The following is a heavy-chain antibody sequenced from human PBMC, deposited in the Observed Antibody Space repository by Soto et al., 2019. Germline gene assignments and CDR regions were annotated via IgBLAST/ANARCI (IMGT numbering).Heavy chain of an antibody. J-gene: IGHJ6*02. CDR2: IFYSGTT. CDR3: ARDSVLFGDFNYYYNGMDV. Sequence: SGTLSLTCTVSGGSISSGNYYWAWIRQPTGKGLEWIGYIFYSGTTYYNPSLESRVTISVDTSKNQFFLKLSSVTAADTAVYFCARDSVLFGDFNYYYNGMDVWGRGTAVTVSS. CDR1: GGSISSGNYY. D-gene: IGHD3-10*01. V-gene: IGHV4-30-4*01.